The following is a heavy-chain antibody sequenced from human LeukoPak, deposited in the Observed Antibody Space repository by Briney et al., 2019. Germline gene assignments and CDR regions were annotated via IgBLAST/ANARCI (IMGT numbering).Heavy chain of an antibody. CDR2: ISAYNGNT. CDR3: ARGLGSYPEIPLDY. Sequence: ASVKVSCKASGYTFSNYGISWVRQAPGQGLEWMGWISAYNGNTDYAQNLQGRVTMTTDTSTTTAYMELRSLRSDDTAVYYCARGLGSYPEIPLDYWGQGTLVTVSS. V-gene: IGHV1-18*01. D-gene: IGHD3-16*02. CDR1: GYTFSNYG. J-gene: IGHJ4*02.